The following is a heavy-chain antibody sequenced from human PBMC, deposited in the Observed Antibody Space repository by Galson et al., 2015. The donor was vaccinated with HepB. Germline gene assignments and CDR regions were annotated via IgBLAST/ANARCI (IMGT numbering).Heavy chain of an antibody. CDR1: GGSISSGGYY. D-gene: IGHD2-2*02. J-gene: IGHJ5*02. CDR2: IYYSGNT. V-gene: IGHV4-31*03. Sequence: PLSLTCTVSGGSISSGGYYWSWIRQDPGKGLEWIGYIYYSGNTYYNPSLKSRVTISVDTSKNQFSLKLNSVTAADTAVYYCARGNVVIPATINWFDPWGQGTLVAVSS. CDR3: ARGNVVIPATINWFDP.